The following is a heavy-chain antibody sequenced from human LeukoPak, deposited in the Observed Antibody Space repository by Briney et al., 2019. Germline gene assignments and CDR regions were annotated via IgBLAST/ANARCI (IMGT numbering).Heavy chain of an antibody. Sequence: PGGSLRLSCAGAGFTFDDYAIHWVRQAPGKGLEWVSGVNWNGGSVGYADSVKGRFTVSRDNAKNSLFLQMNRLRPEDTALYFCAKDIGPHLPPASFALGYWGQGTLVTVSS. CDR3: AKDIGPHLPPASFALGY. CDR1: GFTFDDYA. J-gene: IGHJ4*02. V-gene: IGHV3-9*01. CDR2: VNWNGGSV. D-gene: IGHD2-2*01.